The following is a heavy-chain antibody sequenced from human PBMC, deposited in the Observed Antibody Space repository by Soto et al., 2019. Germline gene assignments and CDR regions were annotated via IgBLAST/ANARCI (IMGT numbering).Heavy chain of an antibody. Sequence: SVKVSCKASGGTFSSYAISWVRQAPGQGLEWMGGVIPIFGTANYAQKFQGRVTITADESTSTAYMELSSLRSEDTAVYYCALGPPGKVVPAAILGWFDPWGQGTLVTVSS. D-gene: IGHD2-2*02. CDR2: VIPIFGTA. CDR3: ALGPPGKVVPAAILGWFDP. CDR1: GGTFSSYA. J-gene: IGHJ5*02. V-gene: IGHV1-69*13.